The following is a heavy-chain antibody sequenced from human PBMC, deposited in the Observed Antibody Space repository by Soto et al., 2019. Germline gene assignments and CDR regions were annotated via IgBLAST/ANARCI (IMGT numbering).Heavy chain of an antibody. J-gene: IGHJ5*02. CDR2: IYDSGST. CDR3: ARLSGWYRKNWFDP. D-gene: IGHD6-19*01. V-gene: IGHV4-39*01. CDR1: GDSVSSSSNY. Sequence: QLQLQESGPGLLKASETLSLTCTVSGDSVSSSSNYWGWIRQPPGKGLEWIGSIYDSGSTYYNPSLKSRVSISVDTSKNQFSLKLISVTAADTAVYYCARLSGWYRKNWFDPWGQGTLVTVSS.